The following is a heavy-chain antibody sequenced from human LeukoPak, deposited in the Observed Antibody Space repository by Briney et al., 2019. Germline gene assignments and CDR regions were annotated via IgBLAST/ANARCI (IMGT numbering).Heavy chain of an antibody. J-gene: IGHJ4*02. Sequence: SETLSLTCTVSAGSISSYYWSWIRQPPGKTLEWIGYINYSGNTNYNPSLKSRVSLSVDTSKKQFSLKLSSVTAADTAVYYCARHKETCSGDYCYLDYFDYWGQGTLVTVSS. V-gene: IGHV4-59*08. CDR1: AGSISSYY. CDR2: INYSGNT. CDR3: ARHKETCSGDYCYLDYFDY. D-gene: IGHD2-15*01.